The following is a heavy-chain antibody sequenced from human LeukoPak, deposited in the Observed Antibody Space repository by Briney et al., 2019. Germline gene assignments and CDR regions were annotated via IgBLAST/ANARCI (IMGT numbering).Heavy chain of an antibody. CDR1: GGSFSGYY. Sequence: SETLSLTCAVYGGSFSGYYWSWIRQPPGKGLEWIGETNHSGSTNYNPSLKSRVTISVETSKNQFSLKLSSVTAADTAVYYCARGDSSSWYYFDYWGQGTLVTVSS. CDR2: TNHSGST. J-gene: IGHJ4*02. CDR3: ARGDSSSWYYFDY. D-gene: IGHD6-13*01. V-gene: IGHV4-34*01.